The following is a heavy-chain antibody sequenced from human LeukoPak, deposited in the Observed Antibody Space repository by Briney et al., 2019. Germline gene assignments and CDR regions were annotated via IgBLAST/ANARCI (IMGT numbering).Heavy chain of an antibody. CDR3: AKAKDYYGSGVSLDY. D-gene: IGHD3-10*01. Sequence: GGSLRLSCAAPGFTFSSYEMNWVRQAPGKGLEWVSYISSSGSTIYYADSVKGRFSISRDKSKNTLYLQMNSLRAEDTAVYYCAKAKDYYGSGVSLDYWGQGTLVTVSS. CDR1: GFTFSSYE. CDR2: ISSSGSTI. V-gene: IGHV3-48*03. J-gene: IGHJ4*02.